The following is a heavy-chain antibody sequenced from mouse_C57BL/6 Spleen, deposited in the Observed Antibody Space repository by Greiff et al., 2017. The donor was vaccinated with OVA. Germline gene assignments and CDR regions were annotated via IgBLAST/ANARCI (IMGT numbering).Heavy chain of an antibody. Sequence: EVQLVESGGGLVQPGGSTKLSCAASGFTFSDAWMDWVRQSPEKGLEWVAEIRNKANNHATYYAESVKGRFTISRDDSKSSVYLQMNSLRAEDTGIYYCASMVTTVLDYWGQGTTLTVSS. CDR3: ASMVTTVLDY. CDR1: GFTFSDAW. J-gene: IGHJ2*01. CDR2: IRNKANNHAT. D-gene: IGHD2-2*01. V-gene: IGHV6-6*01.